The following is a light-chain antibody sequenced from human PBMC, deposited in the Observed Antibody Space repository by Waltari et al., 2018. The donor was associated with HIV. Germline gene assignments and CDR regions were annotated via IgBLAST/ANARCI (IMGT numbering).Light chain of an antibody. CDR3: QAWDSSTVV. J-gene: IGLJ2*01. V-gene: IGLV3-1*01. CDR1: NLGNKY. CDR2: QDT. Sequence: SYELTQPPSVSVSPGQTASITCPGDNLGNKYASWYQQKPGQSPVLVIYQDTKRPSGIPERLSGSNSGNTATLTISGTQTMDEADYYCQAWDSSTVVFGGGTKLTVL.